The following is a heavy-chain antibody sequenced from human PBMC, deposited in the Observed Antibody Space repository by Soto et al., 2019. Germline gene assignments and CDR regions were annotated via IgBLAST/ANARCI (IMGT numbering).Heavy chain of an antibody. CDR3: ASGRGYDILTGYYPYFDY. D-gene: IGHD3-9*01. Sequence: PGGSLRLSCAASGFSFSDYSMNWVRQAPGKGLEWVSGISWNSGSIGYADSVKGRFTISRDNAKKSLYLQMNSLRAEDTALYYCASGRGYDILTGYYPYFDYWGQGTLVTVSS. CDR2: ISWNSGSI. J-gene: IGHJ4*02. CDR1: GFSFSDYS. V-gene: IGHV3-9*01.